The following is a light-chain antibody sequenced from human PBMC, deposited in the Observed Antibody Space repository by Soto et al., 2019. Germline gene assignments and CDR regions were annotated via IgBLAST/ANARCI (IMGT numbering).Light chain of an antibody. CDR3: QQHNSSPLT. V-gene: IGKV1-5*01. Sequence: DIQMTQSPSTLSAFVGDRVTITCRANQSISSWLAWYQQKPGKAPNLLIYEASSLQSGVPSRFSGSGSGAEFTLTISSLQPDDFATYYCQQHNSSPLTFGGGTKVDIK. CDR1: QSISSW. J-gene: IGKJ4*01. CDR2: EAS.